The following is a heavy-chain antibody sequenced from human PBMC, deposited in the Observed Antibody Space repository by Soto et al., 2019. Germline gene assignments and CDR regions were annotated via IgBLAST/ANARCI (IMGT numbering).Heavy chain of an antibody. CDR2: ISAYNGNT. V-gene: IGHV1-18*01. J-gene: IGHJ5*02. Sequence: ASVKVSCKASGYTFTSYGISWVRQAPGQGLEWMGWISAYNGNTNYAQKLQGRVTMTTDTSTSTAYMELRSLRSDDTAVYYCARDQSRFSPSNWFDPWGQGTRVTVSS. D-gene: IGHD3-3*01. CDR1: GYTFTSYG. CDR3: ARDQSRFSPSNWFDP.